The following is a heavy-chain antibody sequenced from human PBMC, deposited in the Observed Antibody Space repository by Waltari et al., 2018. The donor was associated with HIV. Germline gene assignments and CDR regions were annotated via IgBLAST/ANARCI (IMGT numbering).Heavy chain of an antibody. D-gene: IGHD2-2*02. J-gene: IGHJ6*02. CDR3: AREGAQLLYGPISNYYYYGMDV. Sequence: QVQLVQSGAEVKKPGASVKVSCKASGYTFTGYYMHWVRQAPGQGLEWMGRINPNSGGTNYAQKFQGRVTMTRDTSISTAYMELSRLRSDDTAVYYCAREGAQLLYGPISNYYYYGMDVWGQGTTVTVSS. CDR2: INPNSGGT. CDR1: GYTFTGYY. V-gene: IGHV1-2*06.